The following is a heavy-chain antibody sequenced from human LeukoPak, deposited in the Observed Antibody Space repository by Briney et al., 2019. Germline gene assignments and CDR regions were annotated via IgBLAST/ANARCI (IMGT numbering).Heavy chain of an antibody. D-gene: IGHD2-15*01. V-gene: IGHV3-21*04. CDR2: ISSTSSYI. J-gene: IGHJ4*02. Sequence: PGGSLRLSCAASGFTFSSYYMNWVRQAPGRGLEWVSSISSTSSYIYYADSVKGRFTISRDNAKNSLYLQMNSLRAEDTALYYCARGVYCSGGSCYPIDYWGQGTLVTVSS. CDR1: GFTFSSYY. CDR3: ARGVYCSGGSCYPIDY.